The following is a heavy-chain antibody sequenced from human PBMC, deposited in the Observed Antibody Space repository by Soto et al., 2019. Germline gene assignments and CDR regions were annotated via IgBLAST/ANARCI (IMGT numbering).Heavy chain of an antibody. J-gene: IGHJ3*02. D-gene: IGHD1-26*01. V-gene: IGHV3-53*01. CDR3: ARASGSYLRAFDI. CDR1: GFTVSSNY. CDR2: IYSGGST. Sequence: EVQLVESGGGLIQPGGSLRLSCAASGFTVSSNYMSWVRQAPGKGLEWVSVIYSGGSTYYADSVKGRFTISRDNSKNTLYLQMNSLRAEYTAVYYCARASGSYLRAFDIWGQGTMVTVSS.